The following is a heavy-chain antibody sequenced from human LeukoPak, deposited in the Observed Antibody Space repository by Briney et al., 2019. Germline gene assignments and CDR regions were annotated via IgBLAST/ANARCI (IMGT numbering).Heavy chain of an antibody. CDR2: IYISGTT. CDR1: GGSISSGSYY. Sequence: PSQTLSLTCTVSGGSISSGSYYWNWIRQPAGKGLEWIGRIYISGTTNYNPSLKSRVTISIDTSKNQFSLNLTSVTAADTAVYYCVRLNYIWGSPDSWGQGTLVTVSS. V-gene: IGHV4-61*02. D-gene: IGHD3-16*01. CDR3: VRLNYIWGSPDS. J-gene: IGHJ5*01.